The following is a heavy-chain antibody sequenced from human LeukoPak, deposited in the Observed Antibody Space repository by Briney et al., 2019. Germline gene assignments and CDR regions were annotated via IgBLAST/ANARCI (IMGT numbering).Heavy chain of an antibody. V-gene: IGHV4-30-4*08. CDR1: GGSISSGDYY. CDR2: ICYSGST. Sequence: SQTLSLTCTVSGGSISSGDYYWSWIRQPPGKGLEWIGYICYSGSTYYNPSLKSRVTISVDTSKNQFSLKLSSVTAADTAVYYCARETWELLFDYWGQGTLVTVSP. J-gene: IGHJ4*02. D-gene: IGHD1-26*01. CDR3: ARETWELLFDY.